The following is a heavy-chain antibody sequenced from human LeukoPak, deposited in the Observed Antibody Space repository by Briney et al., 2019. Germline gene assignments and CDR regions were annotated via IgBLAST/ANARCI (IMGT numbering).Heavy chain of an antibody. D-gene: IGHD6-19*01. V-gene: IGHV3-53*01. CDR3: ARDRYSSGWAH. Sequence: PGGSLRLSCAASGFTVSSNYMSWVCQAPGKGLEWVSVIYSGGSTYYADSVKGRFTISRDNSKNTLYLQMNSLRAEDTAVYYCARDRYSSGWAHWGQGTLVTVSS. J-gene: IGHJ4*02. CDR2: IYSGGST. CDR1: GFTVSSNY.